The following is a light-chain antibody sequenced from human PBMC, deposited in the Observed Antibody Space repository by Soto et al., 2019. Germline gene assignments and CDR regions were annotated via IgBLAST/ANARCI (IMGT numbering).Light chain of an antibody. CDR3: SSYGGSDNLI. CDR1: SSDVGGYNC. J-gene: IGLJ2*01. CDR2: EDI. V-gene: IGLV2-8*01. Sequence: QSALTQPPSASGSPGQSVTISCTGSSSDVGGYNCVSWFQQHPGKAPKLMIFEDIKRPSGVPDRFSASKSGNTASLTVSGLQAEDEADYYCSSYGGSDNLIFGGGTQVTVL.